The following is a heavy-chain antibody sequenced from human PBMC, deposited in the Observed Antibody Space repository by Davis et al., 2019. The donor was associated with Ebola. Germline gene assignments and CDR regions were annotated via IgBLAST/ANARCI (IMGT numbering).Heavy chain of an antibody. CDR3: AKDGGKYPYWYFDL. CDR1: GFTFRNYA. J-gene: IGHJ2*01. V-gene: IGHV3-23*01. D-gene: IGHD1-14*01. CDR2: TTLSGAST. Sequence: GESLKISCAAFGFTFRNYAMSWVRQAPGKGLEWVSGTTLSGASTYYADSVKGRFTISRDNPGTTLYLQMSNLRAEDTAVYYCAKDGGKYPYWYFDLWGRGTLVTVSS.